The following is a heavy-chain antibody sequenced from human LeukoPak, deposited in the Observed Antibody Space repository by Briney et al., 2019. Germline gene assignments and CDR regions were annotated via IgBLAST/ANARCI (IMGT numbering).Heavy chain of an antibody. CDR3: ASSDRLDY. CDR1: GFTFSSTW. Sequence: GGSLRLSSAGSGFTFSSTWMHWVRQAPGKGLMWVSRMYGDGGSTTYADSVKGRFTISRDNAKNTLYLQMNSLRAEDTAVYYCASSDRLDYWGQGTLVTVSS. V-gene: IGHV3-74*01. D-gene: IGHD1-14*01. J-gene: IGHJ4*02. CDR2: MYGDGGST.